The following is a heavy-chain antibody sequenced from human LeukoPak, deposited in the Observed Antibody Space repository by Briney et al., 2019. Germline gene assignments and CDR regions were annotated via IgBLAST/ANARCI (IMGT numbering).Heavy chain of an antibody. CDR3: ARVSAPPARPLDY. V-gene: IGHV3-21*01. CDR1: GFTFSSYS. J-gene: IGHJ4*02. CDR2: ISSSSSYI. Sequence: GRSLRLSCAASGFTFSSYSMNWVRQAPGKGLEWVSSISSSSSYIYYADSVKGRFTISRDNAKNSLYLQMNSLRAEDTAVYYCARVSAPPARPLDYWGQGTLVTVSS.